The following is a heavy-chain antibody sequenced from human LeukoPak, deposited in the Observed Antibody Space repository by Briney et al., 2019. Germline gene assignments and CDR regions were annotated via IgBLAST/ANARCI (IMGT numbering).Heavy chain of an antibody. Sequence: GGSLILSCAASGFTFGSYAMTWVRQAPGKGPEWVSVITGSGDNTYYADSVKGRFTISRDNSKNTLYLQMNSLRAEDTAVYYCAKEVIRYWYFDPWGRGTLVTVSS. V-gene: IGHV3-23*01. J-gene: IGHJ2*01. CDR2: ITGSGDNT. D-gene: IGHD2-21*01. CDR1: GFTFGSYA. CDR3: AKEVIRYWYFDP.